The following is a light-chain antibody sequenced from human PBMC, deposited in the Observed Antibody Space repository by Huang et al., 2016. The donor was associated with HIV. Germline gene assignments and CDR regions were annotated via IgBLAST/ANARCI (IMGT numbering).Light chain of an antibody. CDR3: QQYNNWLLS. V-gene: IGKV3-15*01. CDR1: RSVSSN. J-gene: IGKJ4*01. CDR2: GSS. Sequence: IVMTQSPATLSVSPGERVTVSCRANRSVSSNLARYQQRPGQAPRLRIYGSSTRAPGSAARFSGSGSGTDFSLTISSLQSEDFALYYCQQYNNWLLSFGGGTRVDI.